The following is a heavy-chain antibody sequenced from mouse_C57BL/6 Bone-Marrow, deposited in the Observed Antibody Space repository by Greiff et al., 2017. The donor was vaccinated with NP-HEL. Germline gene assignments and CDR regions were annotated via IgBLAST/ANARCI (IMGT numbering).Heavy chain of an antibody. D-gene: IGHD1-1*01. CDR2: IYPRSGNT. J-gene: IGHJ4*01. V-gene: IGHV1-81*01. CDR3: ARGGYGSFPYAMDY. Sequence: QVQLQQSGAELARPGASVKLSCKASGYTFTSYGISWVKQRPGQGLEWIGEIYPRSGNTYYNEKFKGKATLTADKSSSTAYMELRSLTSEDSAVYYCARGGYGSFPYAMDYWGQGTSVTVSS. CDR1: GYTFTSYG.